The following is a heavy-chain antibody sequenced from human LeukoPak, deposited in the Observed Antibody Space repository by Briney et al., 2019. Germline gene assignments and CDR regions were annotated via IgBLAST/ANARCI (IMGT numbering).Heavy chain of an antibody. Sequence: SETLSLTCAVYGGSFSGYYWSSIRQPPGKGLEWIGEINHSGSTNYNPSLKSRVTISVDTSKNQFSLKLSSVTAADTAVYYCARWAVVRGSYYYYGMDVWGQGTTVTVSS. J-gene: IGHJ6*02. V-gene: IGHV4-34*01. D-gene: IGHD3-10*01. CDR1: GGSFSGYY. CDR3: ARWAVVRGSYYYYGMDV. CDR2: INHSGST.